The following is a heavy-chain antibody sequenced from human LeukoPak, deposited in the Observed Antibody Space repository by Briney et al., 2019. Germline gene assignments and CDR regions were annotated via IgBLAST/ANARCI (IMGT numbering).Heavy chain of an antibody. Sequence: GESLKISCQASGYTFTRSWIGWVRQMPGKGLEWMGIIYPGDSDTRYSPSFQGQVTISADKSISTAYLQWSSLKASDTAMYYCVTGMVRGPDNYYYYGMDVWGQGTTVTVSS. J-gene: IGHJ6*02. V-gene: IGHV5-51*01. CDR3: VTGMVRGPDNYYYYGMDV. CDR2: IYPGDSDT. D-gene: IGHD3-10*01. CDR1: GYTFTRSW.